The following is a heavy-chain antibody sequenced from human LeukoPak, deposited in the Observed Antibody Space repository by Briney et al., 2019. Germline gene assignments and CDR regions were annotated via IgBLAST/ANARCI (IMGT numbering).Heavy chain of an antibody. CDR2: IYHSGST. CDR1: GGSISSSNW. Sequence: SGTLSLTCAVSGGSISSSNWWSWVRQPPGKGLEWIGEIYHSGSTNYNPSLKSRVTISVGKSKNQFSLKLSSVTAADTAVYYCARDPGRDSSSWYYFDYWGQGTLVTVSS. CDR3: ARDPGRDSSSWYYFDY. D-gene: IGHD6-13*01. J-gene: IGHJ4*02. V-gene: IGHV4-4*02.